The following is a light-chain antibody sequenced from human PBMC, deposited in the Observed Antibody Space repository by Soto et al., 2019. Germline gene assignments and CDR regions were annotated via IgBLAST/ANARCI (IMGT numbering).Light chain of an antibody. Sequence: EIVLTQSPGTLSLSPGERATLSCRASQSVSSSNLAWYQQKPGQAPRLLIYGASSRATGIPDRFSGSGSGADFTLTISRLEPEDFAAYYCQQYGSSPFTFGPGTKV. J-gene: IGKJ3*01. CDR3: QQYGSSPFT. CDR1: QSVSSSN. CDR2: GAS. V-gene: IGKV3-20*01.